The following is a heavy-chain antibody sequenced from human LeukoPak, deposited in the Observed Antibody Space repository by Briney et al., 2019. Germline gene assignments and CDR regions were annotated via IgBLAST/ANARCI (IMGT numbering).Heavy chain of an antibody. D-gene: IGHD5-18*01. CDR2: ISPTGSNI. J-gene: IGHJ4*02. Sequence: PGGSLRLSCAASGFTFTDFHMSWNRQAPGKGLEGISDISPTGSNIYYTVSERGRFTISMYNAKTLLILHMIRLRATDTAEYYCARDYAGDTSCLVLDFWGQGTLVTVSS. CDR1: GFTFTDFH. CDR3: ARDYAGDTSCLVLDF. V-gene: IGHV3-11*04.